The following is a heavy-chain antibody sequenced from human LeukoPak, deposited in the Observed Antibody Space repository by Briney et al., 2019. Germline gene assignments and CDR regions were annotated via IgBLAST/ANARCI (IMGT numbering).Heavy chain of an antibody. Sequence: PSETLSLTCAVYGGSFSGYYWSWIRQHPGKGLEWIGYIHYSGRTYYNPSLQSRVTISVDTSKNQFSLKLTSVTAADTAIYYCARGVLYWGQGTLVTVSS. CDR1: GGSFSGYY. J-gene: IGHJ4*02. V-gene: IGHV4-31*11. D-gene: IGHD3-3*01. CDR2: IHYSGRT. CDR3: ARGVLY.